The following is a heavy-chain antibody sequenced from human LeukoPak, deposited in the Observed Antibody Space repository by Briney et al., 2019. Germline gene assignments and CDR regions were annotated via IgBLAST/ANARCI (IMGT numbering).Heavy chain of an antibody. Sequence: GGSLRLSCAASGLTVSSNYMNWVRQAPGKGLEWVSSISSSSSYIYYADSVKGRFTISRDNAKNSLYLQMNSLRAEDSAVYYCARDRRQKVVVPAAEYGYWGQGTLVTVSS. J-gene: IGHJ4*02. CDR3: ARDRRQKVVVPAAEYGY. D-gene: IGHD2-2*01. V-gene: IGHV3-21*01. CDR1: GLTVSSNY. CDR2: ISSSSSYI.